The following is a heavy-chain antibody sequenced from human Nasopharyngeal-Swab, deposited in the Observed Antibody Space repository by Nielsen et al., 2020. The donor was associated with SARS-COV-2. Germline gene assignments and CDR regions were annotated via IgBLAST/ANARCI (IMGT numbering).Heavy chain of an antibody. Sequence: VRQMPGKGLEWVSAISGSGGSTYYADSVKGRFTISRDNSKNTLYLQMNGLRAEDTAVYYCAKDSCSSTSCYTWDWGENWFDPWGQGTLVTVSS. J-gene: IGHJ5*02. D-gene: IGHD2-2*02. CDR3: AKDSCSSTSCYTWDWGENWFDP. CDR2: ISGSGGST. V-gene: IGHV3-23*01.